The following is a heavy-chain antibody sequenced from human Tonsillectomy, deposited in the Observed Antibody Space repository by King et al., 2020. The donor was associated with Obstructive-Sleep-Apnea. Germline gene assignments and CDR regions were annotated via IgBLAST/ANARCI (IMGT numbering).Heavy chain of an antibody. V-gene: IGHV2-5*02. CDR2: IFWDDDK. Sequence: TLKESGPTLVKPTQTLTLTCTFSGFSLRTREVGVGWIRRPPGKALEWLALIFWDDDKRYSPSLMSRLTITTDTSKNQVVLRLTTMDPVDSGTYYCARCFDNGDSQIYYYALDVWGHGTTVTVSS. J-gene: IGHJ6*02. D-gene: IGHD3-9*01. CDR3: ARCFDNGDSQIYYYALDV. CDR1: GFSLRTREVG.